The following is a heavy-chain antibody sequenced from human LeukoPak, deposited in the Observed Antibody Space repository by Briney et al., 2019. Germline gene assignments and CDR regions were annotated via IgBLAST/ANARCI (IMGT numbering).Heavy chain of an antibody. CDR2: IYYSGST. V-gene: IGHV4-59*01. CDR1: GGSISSYY. D-gene: IGHD6-13*01. J-gene: IGHJ2*01. CDR3: ARTYGSSGLGYFDL. Sequence: SETLSLTCTVSGGSISSYYWSWVRQPPGKGLEWLGYIYYSGSTNYSPSLKSRLTISVDTSKNQFSLKLSSVTAADTAVYYCARTYGSSGLGYFDLWGRGTLVTVSS.